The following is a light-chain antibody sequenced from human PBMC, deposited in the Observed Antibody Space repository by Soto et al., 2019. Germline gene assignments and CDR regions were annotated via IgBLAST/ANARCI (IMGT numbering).Light chain of an antibody. Sequence: EIVLTQYPATLSLSPGERATLSCWASQSVSSYLAWYQKKPGQAPRLLIYDASNRATGIPARLSGSGYGTDLTITISSIQTEDFEVYYCQQRSNWPLTFGGGTKVDIK. V-gene: IGKV3-11*01. CDR2: DAS. CDR3: QQRSNWPLT. CDR1: QSVSSY. J-gene: IGKJ4*01.